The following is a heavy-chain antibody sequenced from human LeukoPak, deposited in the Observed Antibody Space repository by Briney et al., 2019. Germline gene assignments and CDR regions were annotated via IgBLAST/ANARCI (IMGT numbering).Heavy chain of an antibody. V-gene: IGHV3-7*01. CDR2: IKQDGSEK. CDR3: ARGPVRFLAWLLPPYYFDY. Sequence: PGGSLRLSCAAPGFTFSSYWMSWVGHAPGKGREWVANIKQDGSEKYYVDSVKGRFTISRDNAKNSLYLQMNSLRAEDTAVYYCARGPVRFLAWLLPPYYFDYWGQGTLVTVSS. D-gene: IGHD3-3*01. CDR1: GFTFSSYW. J-gene: IGHJ4*02.